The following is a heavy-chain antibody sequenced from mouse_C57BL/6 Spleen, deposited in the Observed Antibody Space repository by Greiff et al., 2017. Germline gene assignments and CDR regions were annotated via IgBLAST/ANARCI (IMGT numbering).Heavy chain of an antibody. D-gene: IGHD2-4*01. CDR1: GFTFSSYA. V-gene: IGHV5-4*01. CDR3: ARDQDYDYDEWFAY. J-gene: IGHJ3*01. CDR2: ISDGGSYT. Sequence: EVKLVESGGGLVKPGGSLKLSCAASGFTFSSYAMSWVRQTPEKRLEWVATISDGGSYTYYPDNVKGRFTISRDNAKNNLYLQMSHLKSEDTAMYYCARDQDYDYDEWFAYWGQGTLVTVSA.